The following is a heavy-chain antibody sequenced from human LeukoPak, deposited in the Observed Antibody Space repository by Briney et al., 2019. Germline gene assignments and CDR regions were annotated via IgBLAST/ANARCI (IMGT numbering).Heavy chain of an antibody. CDR2: ISGSGTA. D-gene: IGHD4-11*01. J-gene: IGHJ4*02. Sequence: SETLSLTCTVSAGSINAYFWTWVRQPAGKGLEWIGRISGSGTAFYNPSLESRVTISLDTANYQLFLRMTSVSAADTAVYYCARVPTGVFHYFDYWGQGTLVTVSS. V-gene: IGHV4-4*07. CDR3: ARVPTGVFHYFDY. CDR1: AGSINAYF.